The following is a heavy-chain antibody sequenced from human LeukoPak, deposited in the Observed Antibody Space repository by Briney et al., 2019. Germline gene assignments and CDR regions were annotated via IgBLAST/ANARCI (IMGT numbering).Heavy chain of an antibody. CDR1: GGSFSGYY. CDR3: ARAIVVGPAVEPFDI. D-gene: IGHD2-2*01. CDR2: INHSGST. J-gene: IGHJ3*02. V-gene: IGHV4-34*01. Sequence: SETLSLTCAVYGGSFSGYYWSWIRQPPGKGLEWIGEINHSGSTNYNPSLKSRVTISVDTSKNQFSLKLSSVTAADTAVYYCARAIVVGPAVEPFDIWGQGTLVTISS.